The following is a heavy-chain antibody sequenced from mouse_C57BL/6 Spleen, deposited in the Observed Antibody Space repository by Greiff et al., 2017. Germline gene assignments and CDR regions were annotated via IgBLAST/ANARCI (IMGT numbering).Heavy chain of an antibody. Sequence: VQLQQSGAELAKPGASVKLSCKASGYTFTSYWMHWVKQRPGQGLEWIGYLNPSSGYTKYNQKFKDKATLTADKSSSTAYMQLSSLTYEDAAVYYGARDGGGSSDYCDYGGQGTTLTVSS. J-gene: IGHJ2*01. CDR3: ARDGGGSSDYCDY. V-gene: IGHV1-7*01. CDR1: GYTFTSYW. D-gene: IGHD1-1*01. CDR2: LNPSSGYT.